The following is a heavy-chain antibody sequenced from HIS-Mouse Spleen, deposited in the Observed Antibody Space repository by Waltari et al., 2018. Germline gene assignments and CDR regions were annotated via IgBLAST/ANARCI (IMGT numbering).Heavy chain of an antibody. J-gene: IGHJ4*02. Sequence: QVQLQQWGAGLLKPSETLSLTCAVYGGSFSGYYWSWIRQPRGKGLEWIGEINHSGSTNYNPSLKSRVTISVDTSKNQFSLKLSSVTAADTAVYYCARGKGSSSWYYFDYWGQGTLVTVSS. D-gene: IGHD6-13*01. CDR1: GGSFSGYY. V-gene: IGHV4-34*01. CDR2: INHSGST. CDR3: ARGKGSSSWYYFDY.